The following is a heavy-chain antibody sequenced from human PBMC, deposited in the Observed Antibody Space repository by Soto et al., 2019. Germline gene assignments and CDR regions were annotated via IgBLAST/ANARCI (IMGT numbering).Heavy chain of an antibody. CDR3: ATRHFWSGTWPDRRLEY. Sequence: SETLSLTCTFSVDSINSRHWWIWVRQPPGKGLEWIGQISHSGSTNYNPSLTSRVTISVDKSKNHFSLKLTSVTAADTAVYYCATRHFWSGTWPDRRLEYWGQGTLVTVSS. D-gene: IGHD3-3*02. V-gene: IGHV4-4*02. CDR2: ISHSGST. J-gene: IGHJ4*02. CDR1: VDSINSRHW.